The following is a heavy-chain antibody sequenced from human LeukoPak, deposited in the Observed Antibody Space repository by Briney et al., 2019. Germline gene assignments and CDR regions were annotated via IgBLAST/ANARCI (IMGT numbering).Heavy chain of an antibody. CDR1: GFTFSSYW. Sequence: GGSLRLSCAASGFTFSSYWMHWVRQAPGKGLVWVSHINTDGSTTTYADSVKGRFTISRDNSRNTLYLQMNSLRAEDTAVYYCAKDGLTFGPTRGGQGTLVTVSS. D-gene: IGHD3-16*01. J-gene: IGHJ4*02. V-gene: IGHV3-74*01. CDR2: INTDGSTT. CDR3: AKDGLTFGPTR.